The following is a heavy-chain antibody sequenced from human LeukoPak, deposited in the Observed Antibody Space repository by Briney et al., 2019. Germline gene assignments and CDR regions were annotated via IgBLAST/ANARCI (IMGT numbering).Heavy chain of an antibody. CDR2: MSGSGGST. V-gene: IGHV3-23*01. J-gene: IGHJ4*02. CDR3: AKETTSLRDSDY. CDR1: GFTFSSYA. D-gene: IGHD2-2*01. Sequence: PGGSLRLSCAASGFTFSSYAMSWVRQARGEGLEWVSAMSGSGGSTYYGDPVKGQLPTSTTNSQTTLYLQMNSLRAEDTAVYYRAKETTSLRDSDYWGQGTLVTVSS.